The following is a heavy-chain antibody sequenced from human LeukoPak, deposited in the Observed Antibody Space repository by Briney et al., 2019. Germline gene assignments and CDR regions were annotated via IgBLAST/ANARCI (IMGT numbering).Heavy chain of an antibody. Sequence: ASVKVSCTASGYTFTSYDINWVRQATGQGLEWMGWMNPNSGNTGYAQKFQGRVTMTRNTSISTAYMELSSLRSEDTAVYYCARVLSGYDILTGYYYYYGMDVWGQGTTVTVSS. V-gene: IGHV1-8*01. CDR3: ARVLSGYDILTGYYYYYGMDV. CDR2: MNPNSGNT. CDR1: GYTFTSYD. J-gene: IGHJ6*02. D-gene: IGHD3-9*01.